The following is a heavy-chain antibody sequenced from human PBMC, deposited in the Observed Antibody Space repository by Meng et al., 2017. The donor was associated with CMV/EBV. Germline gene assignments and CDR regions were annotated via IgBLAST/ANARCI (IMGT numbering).Heavy chain of an antibody. Sequence: GESLKISCTASGFTFGDYAMSWVRQAPGKGLEWVSSISSSSSYIYYADSVKGRFNISRDNAKNSLYLQMNSLRAEDTAVYYCARDLCPESMGSGSFDYWGQGTMVTVSS. CDR2: ISSSSSYI. V-gene: IGHV3-21*01. J-gene: IGHJ4*02. CDR1: GFTFGDYA. CDR3: ARDLCPESMGSGSFDY. D-gene: IGHD3-22*01.